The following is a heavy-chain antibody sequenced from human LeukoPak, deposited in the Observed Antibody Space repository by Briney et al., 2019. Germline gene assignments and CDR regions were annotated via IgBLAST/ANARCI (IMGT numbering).Heavy chain of an antibody. Sequence: PSETLSLTCTVSGGSISSSSHYWGWIRQPPGKGLEWIGSIYYSGRTNYNPSLKSRVTISADTSKNQFSLKLTSVTAADTAVYYCARHRYFFGSGSYEVDWFDPWGQGTLATVSS. J-gene: IGHJ5*02. V-gene: IGHV4-39*01. D-gene: IGHD3-10*01. CDR3: ARHRYFFGSGSYEVDWFDP. CDR1: GGSISSSSHY. CDR2: IYYSGRT.